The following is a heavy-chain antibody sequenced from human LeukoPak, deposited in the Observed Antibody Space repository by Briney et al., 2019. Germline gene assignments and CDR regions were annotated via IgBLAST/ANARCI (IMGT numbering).Heavy chain of an antibody. CDR3: ARTAASYDAFDI. D-gene: IGHD6-13*01. V-gene: IGHV1-69*05. J-gene: IGHJ3*02. CDR1: GGTFSSYA. CDR2: IIPIFGTA. Sequence: SVKVSCKASGGTFSSYAISWVRQAPGQGLEWMGGIIPIFGTANYAQKFQGRVTITTDESTSTAYMELSSLRSEDTAVYYCARTAASYDAFDIWGLGTMVTVSS.